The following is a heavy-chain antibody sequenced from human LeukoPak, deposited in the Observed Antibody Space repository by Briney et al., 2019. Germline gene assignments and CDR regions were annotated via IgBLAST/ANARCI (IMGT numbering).Heavy chain of an antibody. D-gene: IGHD3-16*02. V-gene: IGHV3-7*03. J-gene: IGHJ4*02. CDR3: AREDYDYVWGSYRYVGTDY. Sequence: GGSLRLSCAASGFTFSSYWMSWVRQAPGKGLEWVANIKQDGSEKYYVDSVKGRFTISRDNAKNSLYLQMNSLRAEDTAVYYCAREDYDYVWGSYRYVGTDYWGQGTLVIVSS. CDR1: GFTFSSYW. CDR2: IKQDGSEK.